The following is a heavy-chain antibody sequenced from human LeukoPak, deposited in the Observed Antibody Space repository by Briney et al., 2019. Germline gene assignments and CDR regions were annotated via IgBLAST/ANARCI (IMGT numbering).Heavy chain of an antibody. V-gene: IGHV3-74*01. CDR1: GFTFSTYW. J-gene: IGHJ5*02. CDR3: AAMPENWFDP. Sequence: GGSLRLSCAASGFTFSTYWMHWVRQVPGKGLEWVSRVRRDGSFTNYADSVKGRFTISRDNARNTLYLQMNSLRAEDTAVYYCAAMPENWFDPWGQGTLATVSS. D-gene: IGHD1-14*01. CDR2: VRRDGSFT.